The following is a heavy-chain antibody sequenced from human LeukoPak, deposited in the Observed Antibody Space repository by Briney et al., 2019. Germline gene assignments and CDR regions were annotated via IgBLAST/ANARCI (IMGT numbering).Heavy chain of an antibody. J-gene: IGHJ3*02. Sequence: GASVKVSCKASGYTFTGYYMHWVRQAPGQGLEWMGWINPNSGGTNYAQKFQGRVTMTRDTSISTAYMELSRLRSDDTAMYYCARDIGYCSGGSCSSDAFDIWGQGTMVTVSS. CDR2: INPNSGGT. CDR3: ARDIGYCSGGSCSSDAFDI. CDR1: GYTFTGYY. V-gene: IGHV1-2*02. D-gene: IGHD2-15*01.